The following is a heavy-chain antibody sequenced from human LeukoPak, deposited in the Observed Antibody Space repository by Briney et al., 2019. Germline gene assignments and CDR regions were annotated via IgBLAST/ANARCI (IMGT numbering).Heavy chain of an antibody. V-gene: IGHV3-48*03. D-gene: IGHD1-26*01. CDR2: ISGIGRTK. CDR3: ARDPAARSGNYSYHGMDV. Sequence: GGSLRLSCAASGFTFSSYEMNWVRQAPGKGLEWVSYISGIGRTKDYADSVKGRFTISRDNARNSVYLQVNSLRAEDRAVYYCARDPAARSGNYSYHGMDVWGLGTTVTVSS. J-gene: IGHJ6*02. CDR1: GFTFSSYE.